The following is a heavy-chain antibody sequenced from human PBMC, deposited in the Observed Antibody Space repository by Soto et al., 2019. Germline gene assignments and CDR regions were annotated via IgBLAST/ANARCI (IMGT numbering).Heavy chain of an antibody. CDR1: GYSFTNYW. J-gene: IGHJ4*02. CDR3: ARHYRSGSFSAPFDY. CDR2: IYPGDSDA. Sequence: PGESLKISCKASGYSFTNYWIGWVRQMPGKGLEWMGIIYPGDSDARYSPSFQGQVTISADKSISTAYLQWSSLKASDTAMYYCARHYRSGSFSAPFDYWGQGTLVTVSS. V-gene: IGHV5-51*01. D-gene: IGHD3-10*01.